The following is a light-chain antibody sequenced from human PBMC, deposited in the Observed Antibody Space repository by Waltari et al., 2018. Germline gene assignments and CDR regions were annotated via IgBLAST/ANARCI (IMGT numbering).Light chain of an antibody. CDR2: EVS. J-gene: IGLJ1*01. CDR1: DIAVGAYAF. CDR3: SSYTTSSAPGV. V-gene: IGLV2-14*01. Sequence: QSALTQPASVSGSPGQPFTIPCSGTDIAVGAYAFVSWYQQHPGKAPHLIIYEVSNRPSGISNRFSASKAGNTASLTISGLQAEDEADYYCSSYTTSSAPGVFGTGTRVTVL.